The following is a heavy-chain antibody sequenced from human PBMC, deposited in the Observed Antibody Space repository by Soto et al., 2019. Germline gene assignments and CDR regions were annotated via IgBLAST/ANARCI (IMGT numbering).Heavy chain of an antibody. J-gene: IGHJ6*03. CDR1: GGTFSSYT. V-gene: IGHV1-69*04. Sequence: GASVKVSCKASGGTFSSYTISWVRQAPGQGLEWMGRIIPILGIANYAQKFQGRVTITADKSTSTAYMELSSLRSEDTAVYYCAREEEESSSWYYYMDVWGKGTTVTVSS. CDR3: AREEEESSSWYYYMDV. CDR2: IIPILGIA. D-gene: IGHD6-13*01.